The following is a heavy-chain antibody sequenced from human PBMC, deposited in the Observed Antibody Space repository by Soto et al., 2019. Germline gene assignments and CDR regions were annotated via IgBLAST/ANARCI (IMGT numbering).Heavy chain of an antibody. CDR3: AKDQHYYDSSGYPYYYGMDV. Sequence: QVQLVESGGGVVQPGRSLRLSCAASGFTFSSYGMHWVRQAPGKGLEWVAVISYDGSNKYYADSVKGRFTIFRDNSKNTLYLQMNSLRAEDTAVYYCAKDQHYYDSSGYPYYYGMDVWGQGTTVTVSS. CDR1: GFTFSSYG. J-gene: IGHJ6*02. D-gene: IGHD3-22*01. CDR2: ISYDGSNK. V-gene: IGHV3-30*18.